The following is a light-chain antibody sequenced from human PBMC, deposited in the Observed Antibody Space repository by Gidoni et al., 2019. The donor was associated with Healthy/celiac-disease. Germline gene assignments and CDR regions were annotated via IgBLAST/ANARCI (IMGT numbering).Light chain of an antibody. Sequence: SYELTQPPSVSVPPGQTASITCSGDKLGDKYACWYQQKPGQSPVLVIYQDSKRPSGIPERFSGSNSGNTATLTISGTQAMDEADYYCQAWDSSPRLFGGGTKLTVL. V-gene: IGLV3-1*01. CDR1: KLGDKY. CDR3: QAWDSSPRL. J-gene: IGLJ2*01. CDR2: QDS.